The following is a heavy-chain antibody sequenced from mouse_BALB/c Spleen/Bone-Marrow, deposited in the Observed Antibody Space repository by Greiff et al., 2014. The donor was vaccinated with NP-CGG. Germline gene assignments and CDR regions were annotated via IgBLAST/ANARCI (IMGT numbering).Heavy chain of an antibody. V-gene: IGHV1-7*01. J-gene: IGHJ4*01. CDR1: GYTFTSYW. D-gene: IGHD5-1-1*01. Sequence: VQLQQSGAELAKPGASVKMSCKASGYTFTSYWMHWVKQRPGQGLEWIGYINPSTGYTDYNQKFNDKATLTADKSSSTAYMQLSSLTSKDSAVYYCARGNTLYAMDYWGQGTSVTVSS. CDR2: INPSTGYT. CDR3: ARGNTLYAMDY.